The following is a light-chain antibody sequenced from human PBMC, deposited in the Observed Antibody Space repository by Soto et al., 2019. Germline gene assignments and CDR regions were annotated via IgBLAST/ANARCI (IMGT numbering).Light chain of an antibody. CDR2: EVS. J-gene: IGLJ2*01. CDR1: SSDVGGYNY. CDR3: SSYAGSNTVV. Sequence: QPVLTQPPSASGSPGQSVTISCTGTSSDVGGYNYVSWYQQHPGKAPKLMIYEVSKRPSGVPDRFSGYKSGNTASLTVSGLHAEDEADYYCSSYAGSNTVVFGGGTKLTVL. V-gene: IGLV2-8*01.